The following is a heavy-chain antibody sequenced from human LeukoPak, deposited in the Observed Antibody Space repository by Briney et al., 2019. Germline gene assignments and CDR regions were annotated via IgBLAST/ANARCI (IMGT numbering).Heavy chain of an antibody. V-gene: IGHV3-11*04. J-gene: IGHJ4*02. CDR2: IGSSGSAI. D-gene: IGHD1-26*01. Sequence: PGGSLRLSCAASGFTFSDYYMSWIRQAPGKGLEWVSYIGSSGSAIYYADSVKGRFTISRDNAKNSLYLQMNSLRAEDTAVYYCAREGWDLLTHYFDYWGQGTLVTVSS. CDR3: AREGWDLLTHYFDY. CDR1: GFTFSDYY.